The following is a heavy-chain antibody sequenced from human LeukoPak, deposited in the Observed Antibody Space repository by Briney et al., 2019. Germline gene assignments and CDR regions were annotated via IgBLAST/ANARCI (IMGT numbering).Heavy chain of an antibody. CDR2: ISSSSSYI. CDR1: GFTFSSYS. Sequence: GGSLRLSCAASGFTFSSYSMNWVRQAPGKGLEWVSSISSSSSYIYYADSVKSRFTIFRDNAKNSLYLQMNSLRAEDTAVYYCARDGGGNSFDYWGQGTLVTVSS. D-gene: IGHD4-23*01. V-gene: IGHV3-21*01. CDR3: ARDGGGNSFDY. J-gene: IGHJ4*02.